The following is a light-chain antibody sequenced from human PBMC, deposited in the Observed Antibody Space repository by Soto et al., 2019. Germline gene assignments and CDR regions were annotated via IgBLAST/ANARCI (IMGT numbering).Light chain of an antibody. CDR2: DVF. V-gene: IGLV2-14*03. Sequence: QSALTQPASVSGSPGQSITISCTGTSSDVGAYPYVAWYQHHPGKAPKLMIYDVFNRPSGVSHRFSASKSGNTASLTISGLQADDEADYYCSSYTSSRSRVFGGGTKL. CDR1: SSDVGAYPY. J-gene: IGLJ3*02. CDR3: SSYTSSRSRV.